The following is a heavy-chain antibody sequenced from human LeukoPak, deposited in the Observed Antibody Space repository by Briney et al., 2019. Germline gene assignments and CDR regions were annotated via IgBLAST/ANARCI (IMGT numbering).Heavy chain of an antibody. CDR3: ARGVPIVVVPAAITHNWFDP. V-gene: IGHV4-59*01. CDR1: GGSISSYY. Sequence: KPSETLSLTCTVSGGSISSYYWSWIRQPPGKGLEWIGYIYYSGSTNYNPSLKSRVTISVDTSKNQFSLKLSSVTAADTAVYYCARGVPIVVVPAAITHNWFDPWGQGTLVTVSS. J-gene: IGHJ5*02. CDR2: IYYSGST. D-gene: IGHD2-2*01.